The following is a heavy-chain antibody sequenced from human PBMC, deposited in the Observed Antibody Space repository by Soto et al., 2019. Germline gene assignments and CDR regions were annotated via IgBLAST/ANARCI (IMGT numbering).Heavy chain of an antibody. V-gene: IGHV4-61*01. D-gene: IGHD6-25*01. CDR1: GGSVSSGSYY. Sequence: QVHLQESGPGLVKPSETLSLTCTVSGGSVSSGSYYWSWIRQPPGKGLEWIGNIYYSGTTNYNPSLKSRDTMSLDSFWNQFSLRLSSVTAADTAVYYSGAAPNDNYFDFWGQGALVTVSS. J-gene: IGHJ4*02. CDR2: IYYSGTT. CDR3: GAAPNDNYFDF.